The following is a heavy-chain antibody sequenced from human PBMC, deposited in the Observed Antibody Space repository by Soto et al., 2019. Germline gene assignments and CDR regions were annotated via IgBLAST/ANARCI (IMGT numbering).Heavy chain of an antibody. D-gene: IGHD3-22*01. CDR2: ISGSGGST. V-gene: IGHV3-23*01. CDR3: AKSSRPDDYYDSSGYYHYYYGMDV. Sequence: GGTLRLSCAASGFTFSSYAMSWVRQAPGKGLEWASAISGSGGSTYYADSVKGRFTISRDNSKNTLYLQMNSLRAEDTAVYYCAKSSRPDDYYDSSGYYHYYYGMDVWGQGTTVTVSS. CDR1: GFTFSSYA. J-gene: IGHJ6*02.